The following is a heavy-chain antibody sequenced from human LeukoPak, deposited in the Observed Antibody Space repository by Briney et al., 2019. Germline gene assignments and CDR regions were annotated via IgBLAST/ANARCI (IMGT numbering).Heavy chain of an antibody. CDR3: ARDRFGEGVDS. D-gene: IGHD3-10*01. CDR1: GYTFTNYA. V-gene: IGHV1-3*01. Sequence: VASVKVSCKASGYTFTNYAMHWVRQAPGQRLEWMGWINAGNGNTKYSQKFQGRVTITRDTSASTAYMELSSLRSEDTAVYYCARDRFGEGVDSWGQGTLATVSS. J-gene: IGHJ4*02. CDR2: INAGNGNT.